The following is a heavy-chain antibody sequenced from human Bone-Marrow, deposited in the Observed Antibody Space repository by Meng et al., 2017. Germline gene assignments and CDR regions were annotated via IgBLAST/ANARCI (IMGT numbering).Heavy chain of an antibody. V-gene: IGHV4-34*01. D-gene: IGHD2-8*02. CDR3: ARLTGGYYYYYGMDV. CDR1: GGSFSGYY. CDR2: INHSGST. Sequence: SETLSLTCAVYGGSFSGYYWSWIRQPPGKGLEWIGEINHSGSTNYNPSLKSRVTISVDTSKNQFSLKLSSVTAADTAVYYCARLTGGYYYYYGMDVWGRGTTVTVSS. J-gene: IGHJ6*02.